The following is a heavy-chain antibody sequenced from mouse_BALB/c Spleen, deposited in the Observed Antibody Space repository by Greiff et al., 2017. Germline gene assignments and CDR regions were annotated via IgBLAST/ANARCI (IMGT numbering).Heavy chain of an antibody. Sequence: VQLQQSGPELVKPGASVKMSCKASGYTFTDYYMDWVKQSHGESFEWIGRVNPYNGGTSYNQKFKGKATLTVDKSSSTAYMELNSLTSEDSAVYYCAREGNIDYGSGAYWGQGTLVTVSA. CDR1: GYTFTDYY. CDR2: VNPYNGGT. CDR3: AREGNIDYGSGAY. J-gene: IGHJ3*01. V-gene: IGHV1-19*01. D-gene: IGHD1-1*01.